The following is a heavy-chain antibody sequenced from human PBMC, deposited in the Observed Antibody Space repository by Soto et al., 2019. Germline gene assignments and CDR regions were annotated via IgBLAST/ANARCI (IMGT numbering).Heavy chain of an antibody. D-gene: IGHD7-27*01. CDR1: GFTFSSYW. J-gene: IGHJ5*02. Sequence: GGSLRLSCAASGFTFSSYWMSWVRQAPGKGLEGVANIKQDGSEKYYVDSVKGRFTISRDNAKNSLYLQMNSLRAEDTAVYYCASSPTGGWFDPWGQGTLVTVSS. CDR3: ASSPTGGWFDP. V-gene: IGHV3-7*01. CDR2: IKQDGSEK.